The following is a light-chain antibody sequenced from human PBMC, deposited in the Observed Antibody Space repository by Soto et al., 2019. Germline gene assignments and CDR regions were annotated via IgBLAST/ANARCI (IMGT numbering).Light chain of an antibody. CDR3: QQYGSSPWT. CDR2: GAS. CDR1: QSVSSSY. Sequence: EIVLTQSPGTLSLSPGERATLSCRASQSVSSSYLAWYQQKPGQAPRLLFYGASSRATGIPDRFSGRGSGTDFTLTISRREPEDFAVYYCQQYGSSPWTFGQGTKVEIK. J-gene: IGKJ1*01. V-gene: IGKV3-20*01.